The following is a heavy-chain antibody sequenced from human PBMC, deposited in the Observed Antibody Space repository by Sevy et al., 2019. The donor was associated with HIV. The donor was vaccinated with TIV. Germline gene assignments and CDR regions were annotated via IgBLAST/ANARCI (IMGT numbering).Heavy chain of an antibody. CDR3: AREGDYDSSGYYYESGFDI. V-gene: IGHV3-30-3*01. Sequence: GGSLRLSCAASGFTFSSYAMHWVRQAPGKGLEWVAVISYDGSNKYYADSVKGRFTISRDNSKNTLYLQMNSLRAEDTAVYYCAREGDYDSSGYYYESGFDIWGQGTMVTVSS. J-gene: IGHJ3*02. D-gene: IGHD3-22*01. CDR1: GFTFSSYA. CDR2: ISYDGSNK.